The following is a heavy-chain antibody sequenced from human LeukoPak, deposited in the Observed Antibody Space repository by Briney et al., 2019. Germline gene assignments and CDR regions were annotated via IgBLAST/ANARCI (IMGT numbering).Heavy chain of an antibody. CDR2: INSNNGVS. D-gene: IGHD2-15*01. CDR1: GYTFTGDY. CDR3: ARRFCTGGSCYPDY. V-gene: IGHV1-2*02. Sequence: ASLKVSCKASGYTFTGDYIHWVRLAPGQGLAWMGRINSNNGVSNYAQRFQGRVTMTRDTSISTAYMELSGLTSDDTAVYYCARRFCTGGSCYPDYWGQGTLVTVSS. J-gene: IGHJ4*02.